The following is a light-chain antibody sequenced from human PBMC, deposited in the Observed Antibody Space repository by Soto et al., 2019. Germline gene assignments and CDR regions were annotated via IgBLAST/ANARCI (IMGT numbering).Light chain of an antibody. CDR2: GAS. CDR3: QQYNNWPPDRT. Sequence: EIVMTQSPATLSVSPGERATLSCRASQSVSSNLAWYQQKPGQAPRRLIYGASTRATGIPARFSGSGSGTEFTLTISSLQSEDVASYFCQQYNNWPPDRTFGQGTKVEIK. J-gene: IGKJ1*01. CDR1: QSVSSN. V-gene: IGKV3-15*01.